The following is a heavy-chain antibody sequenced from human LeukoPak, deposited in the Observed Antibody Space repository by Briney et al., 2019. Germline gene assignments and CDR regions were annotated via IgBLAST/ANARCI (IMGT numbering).Heavy chain of an antibody. V-gene: IGHV4-59*12. D-gene: IGHD5/OR15-5a*01. Sequence: SETLSLTCTVSGGSISNYYWSWIRQSPGKGLEWIGYIYYSGSTNYNPSLKSRVTISVDTSKSQFSLKLSSVTAADTAVYYCARDLRGVYVIDYWGQGTLITVSS. J-gene: IGHJ4*02. CDR3: ARDLRGVYVIDY. CDR1: GGSISNYY. CDR2: IYYSGST.